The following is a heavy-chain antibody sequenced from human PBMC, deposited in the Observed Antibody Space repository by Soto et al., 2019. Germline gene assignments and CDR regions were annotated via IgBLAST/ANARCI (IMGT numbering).Heavy chain of an antibody. CDR1: GFTLSNYS. D-gene: IGHD5-18*01. J-gene: IGHJ5*02. CDR2: ISGSGDRT. V-gene: IGHV3-23*01. Sequence: PXGSLRVPCAASGFTLSNYSMSWLRQPPGKGLEWVSAISGSGDRTYYADSVKGRFTISRDNSKNTLYLQMNSPRAEDSAVYYCVKERSGHRYADAWGQGTLVTVSS. CDR3: VKERSGHRYADA.